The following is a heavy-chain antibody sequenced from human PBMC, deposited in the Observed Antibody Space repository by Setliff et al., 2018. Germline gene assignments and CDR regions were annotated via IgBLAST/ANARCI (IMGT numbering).Heavy chain of an antibody. CDR2: TYTSGST. CDR1: GGSISSGSYY. CDR3: ARAIYGGNSRTNWFDP. V-gene: IGHV4-61*02. Sequence: LSLTCTVSGGSISSGSYYWSWIRQPAGKGLEWIGRTYTSGSTNYNPSLKSRVTISVDTSKNQFSLKLSSVTAADTAVYYCARAIYGGNSRTNWFDPWGQGTLVTVSS. D-gene: IGHD4-17*01. J-gene: IGHJ5*02.